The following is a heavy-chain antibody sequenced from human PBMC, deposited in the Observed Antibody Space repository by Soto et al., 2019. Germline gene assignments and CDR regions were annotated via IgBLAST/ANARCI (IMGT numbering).Heavy chain of an antibody. CDR2: ISYDGSNK. CDR1: GFTFSSYG. Sequence: GGSLRLSCAASGFTFSSYGMHWVRQAPGKGLEWVAVISYDGSNKYYADSVKGRFTISRDNSKNTLYLQMNSLRAEDTAVYYCAKDPGSFQMITYFQHWGQGTLVTVSS. J-gene: IGHJ1*01. CDR3: AKDPGSFQMITYFQH. V-gene: IGHV3-30*18. D-gene: IGHD3-16*01.